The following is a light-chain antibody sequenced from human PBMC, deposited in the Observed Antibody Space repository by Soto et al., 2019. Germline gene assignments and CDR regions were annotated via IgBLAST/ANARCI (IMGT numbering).Light chain of an antibody. CDR2: WAS. J-gene: IGKJ1*01. Sequence: DIVMTQSPDSLAVSLGERATINCKSSQSVLYISNNNNYIAWYQQKPGQPPKLIIYWASTRESGVPDRFSGSGSGTDFTLTISSLQAEDVAIYYCQQYYDTPSTFGQGTKV. CDR1: QSVLYISNNNNY. V-gene: IGKV4-1*01. CDR3: QQYYDTPST.